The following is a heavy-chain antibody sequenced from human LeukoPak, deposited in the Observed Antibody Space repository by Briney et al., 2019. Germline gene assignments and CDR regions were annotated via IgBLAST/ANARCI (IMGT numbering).Heavy chain of an antibody. D-gene: IGHD3-22*01. CDR1: GGSISSYY. CDR3: ARAGRGYYDSSGYYFDY. Sequence: SETLSLTCTVSGGSISSYYWSWIRQPPGKGLGWIGYIYYSGSTNYNPSLKSRVTISIDTSKNQFSLKLNSVTTADTAVYYCARAGRGYYDSSGYYFDYWGQGTLVTVSS. J-gene: IGHJ4*02. CDR2: IYYSGST. V-gene: IGHV4-59*01.